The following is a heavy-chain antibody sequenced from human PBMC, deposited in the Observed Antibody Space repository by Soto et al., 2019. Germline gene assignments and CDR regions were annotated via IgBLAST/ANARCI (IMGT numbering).Heavy chain of an antibody. V-gene: IGHV5-51*01. CDR2: IYPGDSDT. Sequence: GESLKISCKGSGYSFTSYWIGWVRQMPGKGLEWMGIIYPGDSDTRYSPSFQGQVTISADKSISTAYLQWSSLKASDTAMYYCARQLTAEIAAAGENWFDPWGQGTLVTVSS. D-gene: IGHD6-13*01. CDR3: ARQLTAEIAAAGENWFDP. J-gene: IGHJ5*02. CDR1: GYSFTSYW.